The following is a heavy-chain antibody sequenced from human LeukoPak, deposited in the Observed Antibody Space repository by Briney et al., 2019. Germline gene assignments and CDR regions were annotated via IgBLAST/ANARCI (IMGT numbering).Heavy chain of an antibody. CDR2: INPDASST. Sequence: GGSLRLSCAASGFTFSNYWMHWVRQVPGKGLVWVSRINPDASSTNFADSVRGRFTISRDNAKNTLYLQMNSLRAGDTAVYYCARDPGESSGWFYFDSWGQGTLVTVSS. CDR3: ARDPGESSGWFYFDS. D-gene: IGHD6-19*01. J-gene: IGHJ4*02. V-gene: IGHV3-74*01. CDR1: GFTFSNYW.